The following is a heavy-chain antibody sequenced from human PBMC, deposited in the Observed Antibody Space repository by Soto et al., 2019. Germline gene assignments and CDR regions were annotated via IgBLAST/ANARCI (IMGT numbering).Heavy chain of an antibody. J-gene: IGHJ6*02. CDR3: AREGGDIVVVVAATLSSYGMDV. CDR2: ISYDGSNK. V-gene: IGHV3-30-3*01. Sequence: QVQLVESGGGVVQPGRSLRLSCAASGFTFSSYAMHWVRQAPGKGLEWVAVISYDGSNKYYADSVKGRFTISRDNSKNTLYLQMNSLRAEDTAVYYWAREGGDIVVVVAATLSSYGMDVWGQGTTVTVSS. D-gene: IGHD2-15*01. CDR1: GFTFSSYA.